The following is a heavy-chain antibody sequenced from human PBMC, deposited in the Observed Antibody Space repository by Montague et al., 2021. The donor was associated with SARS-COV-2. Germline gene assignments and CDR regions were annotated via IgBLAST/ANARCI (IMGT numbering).Heavy chain of an antibody. CDR3: AIDAYDCGAGRESHGAFDP. V-gene: IGHV4-4*07. J-gene: IGHJ5*02. CDR1: GDSITPYGDSIGGYF. D-gene: IGHD4-17*01. Sequence: SETLSLTCSVSGDSITPYGDSIGGYFWSWIRQPAGKGLEWIGRIYANGNFDYNPSLNSRVSMSMDTSKQEFSMRLISVTAADTTVYYCAIDAYDCGAGRESHGAFDPWGQGNLVTVSS. CDR2: IYANGNF.